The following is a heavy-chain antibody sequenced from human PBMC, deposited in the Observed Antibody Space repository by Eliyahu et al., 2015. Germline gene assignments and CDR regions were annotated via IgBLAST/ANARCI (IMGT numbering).Heavy chain of an antibody. CDR1: GXXFSXYA. J-gene: IGHJ4*02. CDR3: AKSPIVKQQLGY. D-gene: IGHD6-13*01. CDR2: ISGSGGST. V-gene: IGHV3-23*04. Sequence: EVQLVESGGGLVQPGGSLRXXCAXSGXXFSXYAMSXVRQAPGKGLEWVSAISGSGGSTYYADSVKGRFTISRDNSKNTLYLQMNSLRAEDTAVYYCAKSPIVKQQLGYWGQGTLVTVSS.